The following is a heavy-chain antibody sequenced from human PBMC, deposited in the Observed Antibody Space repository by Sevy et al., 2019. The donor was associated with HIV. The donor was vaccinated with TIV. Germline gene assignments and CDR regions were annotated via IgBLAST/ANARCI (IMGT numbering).Heavy chain of an antibody. Sequence: GGSLRLSCAASGFTFRSYGMHWVRQAPGKGLEWVAVISYEGSNKYYADSVKGRFTISRDNSKNTLYLQMNSLRAEDTAVYYCAKDRGSSWARFDYWGQGTLVTVSS. D-gene: IGHD6-13*01. CDR2: ISYEGSNK. CDR3: AKDRGSSWARFDY. CDR1: GFTFRSYG. V-gene: IGHV3-30*18. J-gene: IGHJ4*02.